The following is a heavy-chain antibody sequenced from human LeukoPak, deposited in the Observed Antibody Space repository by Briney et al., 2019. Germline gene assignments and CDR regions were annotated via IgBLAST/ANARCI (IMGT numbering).Heavy chain of an antibody. Sequence: SETLSLTCTVSGGSISSYYWSWIRLPPGKGLEWIRYIYYTGATYYNPSLKSRVTISLDTSKNQFSLKLSSVTAADAAVYYCARAGYSYGTRYYFDYWGQGALVTVSS. CDR3: ARAGYSYGTRYYFDY. D-gene: IGHD5-18*01. V-gene: IGHV4-59*01. CDR1: GGSISSYY. CDR2: IYYTGAT. J-gene: IGHJ4*02.